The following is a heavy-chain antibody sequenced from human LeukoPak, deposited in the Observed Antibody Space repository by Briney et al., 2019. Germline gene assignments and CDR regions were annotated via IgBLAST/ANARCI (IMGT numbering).Heavy chain of an antibody. J-gene: IGHJ4*02. CDR1: GFTLSSYS. CDR2: IRSSSSYI. CDR3: ARGYCSGGSCQYYFDY. V-gene: IGHV3-21*01. Sequence: AESLTLSCAASGFTLSSYSMNWVRQPPGKGLEWVSSIRSSSSYIYYADSVKGRFTISRDNAKNSLYLQMHSLSAEDTAVYYCARGYCSGGSCQYYFDYWGQGTLVTVSS. D-gene: IGHD2-15*01.